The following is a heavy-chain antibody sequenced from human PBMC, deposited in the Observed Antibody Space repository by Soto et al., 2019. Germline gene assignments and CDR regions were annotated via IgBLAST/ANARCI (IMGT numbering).Heavy chain of an antibody. CDR3: ATIRYFDTYGMDV. V-gene: IGHV1-46*01. J-gene: IGHJ6*02. Sequence: ASVKVSCKASGYTFTSYYMYWARQAPGQGLEWMGIINPSGGNTNYAQKLQGRVTMTTDTSTSTAYMELRSLRSDDTAVYYCATIRYFDTYGMDVWGQGTTVTAP. CDR1: GYTFTSYY. CDR2: INPSGGNT. D-gene: IGHD3-9*01.